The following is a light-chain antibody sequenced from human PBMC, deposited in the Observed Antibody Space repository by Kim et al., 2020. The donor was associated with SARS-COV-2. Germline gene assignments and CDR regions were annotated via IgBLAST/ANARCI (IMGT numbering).Light chain of an antibody. CDR1: QFIRTS. Sequence: DIQMTQSPSTLSASVGERVTITCRASQFIRTSLAWLQQREGEAPKLLIHRASILESGVPSRFSGSASGTEFTLTINNLQPEDFATYNCQHYHTTPLAFGGRTKVDIK. V-gene: IGKV1-5*03. CDR2: RAS. J-gene: IGKJ4*01. CDR3: QHYHTTPLA.